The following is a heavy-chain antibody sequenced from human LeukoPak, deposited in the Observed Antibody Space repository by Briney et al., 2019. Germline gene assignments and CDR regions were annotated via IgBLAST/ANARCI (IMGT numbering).Heavy chain of an antibody. V-gene: IGHV3-23*01. CDR1: GFTFNNYA. D-gene: IGHD1-26*01. CDR3: AKDVRVGGGGMDV. Sequence: GGSLRLSCAASGFTFNNYAMNWVSQAPGKGLGWVSLISSSGANAYYVDSVKGGFTISRDNSKNTVSLQMNSLRGEDTAVYYCAKDVRVGGGGMDVWGQGTPVTVSS. J-gene: IGHJ6*02. CDR2: ISSSGANA.